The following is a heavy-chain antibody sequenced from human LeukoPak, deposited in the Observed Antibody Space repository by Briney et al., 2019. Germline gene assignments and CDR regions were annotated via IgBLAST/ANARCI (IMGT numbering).Heavy chain of an antibody. Sequence: SETLSLTCTVSGGSISSSSYYWGWIRQPPGKGLEWIGSIYYSGSTNYNPSLKSRVTISVDTSKNQFSLKLSSVTAADTAVYYCARVQTPGYCSGGSCYPDYYYYMDVWGKGTTVTVSS. V-gene: IGHV4-39*07. CDR1: GGSISSSSYY. D-gene: IGHD2-15*01. CDR2: IYYSGST. J-gene: IGHJ6*03. CDR3: ARVQTPGYCSGGSCYPDYYYYMDV.